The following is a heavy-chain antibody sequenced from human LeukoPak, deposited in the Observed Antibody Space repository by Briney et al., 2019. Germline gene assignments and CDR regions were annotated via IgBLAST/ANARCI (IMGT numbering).Heavy chain of an antibody. J-gene: IGHJ4*02. CDR2: IYPGDSDT. D-gene: IGHD3-22*01. CDR3: ARGPRDYYDSSGYSDY. Sequence: GESLKISCKGSGYSFTSYWNGWVRQMPGKGLERMGIIYPGDSDTRYSPSFQGQVTISADKSISTAYLQWSSLKASDTAMYYCARGPRDYYDSSGYSDYWGQGTLVTVSS. CDR1: GYSFTSYW. V-gene: IGHV5-51*01.